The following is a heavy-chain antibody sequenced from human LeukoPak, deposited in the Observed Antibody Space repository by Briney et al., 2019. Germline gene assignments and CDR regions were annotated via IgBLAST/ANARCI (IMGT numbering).Heavy chain of an antibody. V-gene: IGHV4-59*01. Sequence: SETLSLTCTVSGASLSSDYWNWIRQPPGKGLEWIGHVYHSGSTNYNPSLKSRVTISVDTSKNQFSLKLSSVTAADTAVYYCARAIAVGRWDFDYWGQGTLVTVSS. J-gene: IGHJ4*02. D-gene: IGHD6-19*01. CDR3: ARAIAVGRWDFDY. CDR1: GASLSSDY. CDR2: VYHSGST.